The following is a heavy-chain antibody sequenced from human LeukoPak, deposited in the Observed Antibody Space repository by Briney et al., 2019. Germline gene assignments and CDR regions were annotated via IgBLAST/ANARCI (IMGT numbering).Heavy chain of an antibody. D-gene: IGHD2-15*01. CDR2: INPNSGGT. CDR3: ARKVPSPISWRNYYMDV. CDR1: GYTFTGYY. Sequence: ASVKVSSKPSGYTFTGYYMHWVRQAPGQGLEWMGWINPNSGGTNYAQKFQGRVTMTRDTSISTAYMELSRLRSDDTAVYYCARKVPSPISWRNYYMDVWGKGTTVTVSS. V-gene: IGHV1-2*02. J-gene: IGHJ6*03.